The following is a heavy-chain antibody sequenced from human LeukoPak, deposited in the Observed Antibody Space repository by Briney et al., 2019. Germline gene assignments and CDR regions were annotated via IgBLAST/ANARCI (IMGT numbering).Heavy chain of an antibody. V-gene: IGHV4-34*01. D-gene: IGHD2-15*01. CDR3: ARGPREADPGILGYSYYYYGMDV. CDR2: INHSGST. CDR1: GGSFSGYY. Sequence: PSETLSLTCAVYGGSFSGYYWSWIRQPPGKGLEWIGEINHSGSTSYNPSLKSRVTISVDTSKNQFSLKLNAVTVADTAVYYCARGPREADPGILGYSYYYYGMDVWGQGTTVTVSS. J-gene: IGHJ6*02.